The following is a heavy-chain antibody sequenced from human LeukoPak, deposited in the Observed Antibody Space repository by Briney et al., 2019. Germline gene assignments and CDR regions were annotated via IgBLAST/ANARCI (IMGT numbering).Heavy chain of an antibody. CDR1: AFSFSSYA. CDR2: LSGSGGST. V-gene: IGHV3-23*01. D-gene: IGHD3-3*01. Sequence: PGGSLRLSCAASAFSFSSYAMSWVRQAPGKGREWVSGLSGSGGSTYYADSVKGRFTISRDNSKNTLYLQMNSLRAEDTAVYYCAKGTVFGVVRSGGLDYWGQGTLVTVSS. J-gene: IGHJ4*02. CDR3: AKGTVFGVVRSGGLDY.